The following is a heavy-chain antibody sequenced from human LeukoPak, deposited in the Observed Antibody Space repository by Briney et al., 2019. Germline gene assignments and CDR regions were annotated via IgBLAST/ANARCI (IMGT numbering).Heavy chain of an antibody. D-gene: IGHD3-10*01. CDR2: ISGSGGST. CDR1: GFTFSSYA. CDR3: AKDPNPYGSGSYGWFDP. V-gene: IGHV3-23*01. J-gene: IGHJ5*02. Sequence: GGSLRLSCAASGFTFSSYAMSWVRQAPGKGLEWVSGISGSGGSTYYADSVKGRFTISRDNSKNTLYLQMNSLRAEDTAVYYCAKDPNPYGSGSYGWFDPCGQGTLVTVSS.